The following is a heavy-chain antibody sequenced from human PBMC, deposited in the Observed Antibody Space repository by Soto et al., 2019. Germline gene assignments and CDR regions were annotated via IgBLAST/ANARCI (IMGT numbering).Heavy chain of an antibody. J-gene: IGHJ4*02. CDR2: ISYDGSNK. CDR3: ARDRQKPPRFDY. V-gene: IGHV3-30-3*01. CDR1: GFTFSSYG. Sequence: QVQLVESGGGVVQPGRSLRLSCVASGFTFSSYGMHWVRQAPGKGLQWVAVISYDGSNKYYADSVKGRFTISRDNSKNTLYLQMNSLRAEDTAVYYCARDRQKPPRFDYWGQGTLVTVSS.